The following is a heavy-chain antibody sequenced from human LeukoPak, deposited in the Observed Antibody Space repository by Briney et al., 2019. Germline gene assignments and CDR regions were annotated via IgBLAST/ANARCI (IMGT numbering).Heavy chain of an antibody. D-gene: IGHD3-9*01. CDR2: ISHNAHFT. V-gene: IGHV3-30*04. CDR3: SRRNPLPQYEILVGKPSFYI. J-gene: IGHJ3*02. Sequence: GGSLRLSCAASGFDFSIFALHWVRQAPGKGLEWVATISHNAHFTNYADSVKGRFTVSRDNSKNMLHLQMDSLRAKETAVYYCSRRNPLPQYEILVGKPSFYIRGQRTMVTVSS. CDR1: GFDFSIFA.